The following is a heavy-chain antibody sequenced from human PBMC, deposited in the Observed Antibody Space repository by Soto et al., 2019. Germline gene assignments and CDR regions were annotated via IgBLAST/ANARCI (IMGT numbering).Heavy chain of an antibody. CDR1: GYTFSSYG. CDR3: AKDLRQLGSTVTGMDV. J-gene: IGHJ6*02. CDR2: ISYDGSNK. D-gene: IGHD6-6*01. Sequence: GGCLRLSCAASGYTFSSYGMHWVRQAPGKGLEWVAVISYDGSNKYYADSVKGRFTISRDNSKNTLYLQMNSLRAEDTAVYYCAKDLRQLGSTVTGMDVWGQGTTVTVSS. V-gene: IGHV3-30*18.